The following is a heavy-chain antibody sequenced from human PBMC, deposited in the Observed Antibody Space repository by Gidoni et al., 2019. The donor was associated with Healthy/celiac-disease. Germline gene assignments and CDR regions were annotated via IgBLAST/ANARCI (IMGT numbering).Heavy chain of an antibody. J-gene: IGHJ4*02. D-gene: IGHD6-13*01. CDR3: ARGPSPGIAAAGLTD. CDR1: GYPFTTYA. V-gene: IGHV1-3*01. CDR2: INAGNGNT. Sequence: QVQLVQSGAEVKKPGASVKVSCKASGYPFTTYAMHWVRQPPGQRLEWMGWINAGNGNTKYSQKFQGRVTITRDTSASTAYMELSSLRSEDTAVYYCARGPSPGIAAAGLTDWGQGTLVTVSS.